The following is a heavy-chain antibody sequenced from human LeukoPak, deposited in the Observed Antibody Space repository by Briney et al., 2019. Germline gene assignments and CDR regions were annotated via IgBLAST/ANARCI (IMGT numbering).Heavy chain of an antibody. CDR2: INPSGGST. CDR1: GYTFTSYY. CDR3: ARSTSSPAAVPVFDY. Sequence: AASVTVSCKASGYTFTSYYMHWVRQAPGQGLEWMGIINPSGGSTSYAQKFQGRVTMTRDTSTSTVYMELSSLRSEDTAVYYCARSTSSPAAVPVFDYWGQGTLVTVSS. D-gene: IGHD2-2*01. V-gene: IGHV1-46*01. J-gene: IGHJ4*02.